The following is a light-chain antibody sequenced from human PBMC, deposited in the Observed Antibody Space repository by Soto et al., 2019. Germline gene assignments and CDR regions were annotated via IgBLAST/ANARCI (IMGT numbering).Light chain of an antibody. CDR2: DVT. Sequence: QSVLTQPRSVSGSPAQSVTISCTGTSSDVGGYNYVSWYQQHPGKAPKLMIYDVTKRPSGVPDRFSGSKSGNMASLTISGLQAEDEADYYCCSYAGSVVFGGGTQLTVL. J-gene: IGLJ2*01. CDR3: CSYAGSVV. CDR1: SSDVGGYNY. V-gene: IGLV2-11*01.